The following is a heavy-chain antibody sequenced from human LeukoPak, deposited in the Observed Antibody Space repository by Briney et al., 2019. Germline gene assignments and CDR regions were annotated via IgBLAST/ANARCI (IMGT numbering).Heavy chain of an antibody. D-gene: IGHD3-3*01. CDR1: GYTFTSYG. V-gene: IGHV1-18*01. J-gene: IGHJ4*02. Sequence: ASVKVSCKASGYTFTSYGISWVRQAPGQGLEWMGWISAYNGNTNYAQKLQGRVTMTTDTSTSTAYMELRSLRSDDTAVYYCARPGHREEWLLYRYPRGEPYFDYWGQGTLVTVSS. CDR3: ARPGHREEWLLYRYPRGEPYFDY. CDR2: ISAYNGNT.